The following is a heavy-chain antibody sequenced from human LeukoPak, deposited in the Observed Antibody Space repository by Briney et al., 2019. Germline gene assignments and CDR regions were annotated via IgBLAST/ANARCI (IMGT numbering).Heavy chain of an antibody. V-gene: IGHV3-64*01. D-gene: IGHD3-10*01. J-gene: IGHJ4*02. CDR1: GFTFSGYA. CDR2: ITNSGDTT. Sequence: GGSLRLSCAASGFTFSGYAMHWVRQAPGKGLEYVSAITNSGDTTYYANSVKGRFTISRDNSKNRLYLQMGSLRAEDMAVYYCARRGVLSIPYDHWGQGTLVTVSS. CDR3: ARRGVLSIPYDH.